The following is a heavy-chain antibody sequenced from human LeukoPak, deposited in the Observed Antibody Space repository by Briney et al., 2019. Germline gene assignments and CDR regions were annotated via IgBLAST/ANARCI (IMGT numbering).Heavy chain of an antibody. CDR3: ARYYYDSSGYHSYYLDY. D-gene: IGHD3-22*01. J-gene: IGHJ4*02. CDR2: INHSGST. V-gene: IGHV4-34*01. Sequence: SETLSLACAVYGGSFSGYYWSWIRQPPGKGLEWIGEINHSGSTNYNPSLKSRVTISVDTSKNQFSLKPSSVTAADTAVYYCARYYYDSSGYHSYYLDYWGQGTLVTVSS. CDR1: GGSFSGYY.